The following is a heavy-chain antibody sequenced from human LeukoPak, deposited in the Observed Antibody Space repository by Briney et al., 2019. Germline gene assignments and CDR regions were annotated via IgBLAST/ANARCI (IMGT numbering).Heavy chain of an antibody. CDR2: IIPIFGTA. D-gene: IGHD2-2*01. J-gene: IGHJ4*02. CDR3: ARGYCSSTSCFPLDY. V-gene: IGHV1-69*05. Sequence: GSPVKVSCKASGGTFSSYAISWVRQAPGQGLEWMGGIIPIFGTANYAQKFPGRVTITTDKSTSTAYMELSSLRSEDTAVYYCARGYCSSTSCFPLDYWGQGTLVTVSS. CDR1: GGTFSSYA.